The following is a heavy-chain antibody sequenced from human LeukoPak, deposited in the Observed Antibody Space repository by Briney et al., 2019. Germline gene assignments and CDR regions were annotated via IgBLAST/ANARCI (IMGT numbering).Heavy chain of an antibody. V-gene: IGHV3-30*02. J-gene: IGHJ4*02. D-gene: IGHD2/OR15-2a*01. CDR2: IRFDGSDE. CDR1: GFTFGAHG. CDR3: AKDHRNLGTAIDY. Sequence: GGSLRLSCASSGFTFGAHGMHWVRQIPGKGLEWVAFIRFDGSDERYADTVRGRFTISRDNSQEKLYLQLNSLKVEDTALYFRAKDHRNLGTAIDYWGPGALVTVSS.